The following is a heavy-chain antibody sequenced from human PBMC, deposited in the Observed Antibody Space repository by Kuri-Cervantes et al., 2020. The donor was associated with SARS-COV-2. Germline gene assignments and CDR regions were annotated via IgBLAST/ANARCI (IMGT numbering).Heavy chain of an antibody. CDR1: GFTFDDYG. CDR3: ARDTQSYCSSTSCYIPVD. J-gene: IGHJ3*01. V-gene: IGHV3-20*04. Sequence: GGSLRLSCAASGFTFDDYGMSWVRQATGKGLEWVSGISWNGGSTGYADSVKGRFTISRDNAKNSLYLQMNSLRAEDTALYYCARDTQSYCSSTSCYIPVDWGQGTMVTVSS. CDR2: ISWNGGST. D-gene: IGHD2-2*02.